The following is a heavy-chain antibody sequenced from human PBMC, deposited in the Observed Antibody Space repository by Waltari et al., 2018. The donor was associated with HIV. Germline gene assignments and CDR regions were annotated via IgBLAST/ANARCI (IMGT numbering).Heavy chain of an antibody. CDR1: GFTFGDYA. CDR2: IRSKAYGGTT. J-gene: IGHJ3*02. V-gene: IGHV3-49*03. D-gene: IGHD5-12*01. CDR3: TSRRDGYKTPSDAFDI. Sequence: EVQLVESGGGLVQPGRSLRLSCTACGFTFGDYAMSWFRQAPGQGLEWVGFIRSKAYGGTTEYAASVKGRFTISRDDSKSIAYLQMNSLKTEDTAVYYCTSRRDGYKTPSDAFDIWGQGTMVTVSS.